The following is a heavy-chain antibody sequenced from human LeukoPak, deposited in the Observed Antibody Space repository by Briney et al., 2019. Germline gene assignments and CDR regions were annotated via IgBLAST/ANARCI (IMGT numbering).Heavy chain of an antibody. CDR3: ARDRGRYYYGSGSYYKDAFDI. CDR2: INHSGST. D-gene: IGHD3-10*01. CDR1: GGSFSGYY. J-gene: IGHJ3*02. Sequence: SETLSLTCAVYGGSFSGYYWSWIRQPPGKGLEWIGEINHSGSTNYNPSLKSRVTISVDTSKNQFSLKLSSVTAADTAVYYCARDRGRYYYGSGSYYKDAFDIWGQGTMVTVSS. V-gene: IGHV4-34*01.